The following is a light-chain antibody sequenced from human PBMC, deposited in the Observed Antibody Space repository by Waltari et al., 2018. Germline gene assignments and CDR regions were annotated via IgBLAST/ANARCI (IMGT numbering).Light chain of an antibody. J-gene: IGKJ4*01. Sequence: IVLTQSPGTLSLSPGVSATLSCRASQSVSGSYLAWYQQKPGQAPRLLIYGASSRATGIPDRFGGSGSGTDFTLTISRLEPEEFAVYYCQQYGSSPLTFGGGTKVEIK. CDR1: QSVSGSY. V-gene: IGKV3-20*01. CDR3: QQYGSSPLT. CDR2: GAS.